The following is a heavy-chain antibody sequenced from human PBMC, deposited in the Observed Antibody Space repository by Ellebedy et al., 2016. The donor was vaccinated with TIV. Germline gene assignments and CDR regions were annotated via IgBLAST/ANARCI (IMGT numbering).Heavy chain of an antibody. CDR1: GFTFSDYY. V-gene: IGHV3-11*04. CDR3: ARDLDKSSGWYGGAAY. CDR2: ITNTGHTI. D-gene: IGHD6-19*01. Sequence: GESLKISCAASGFTFSDYYMSWIRQAPGKGLEWVSYITNTGHTIYYADSVKGRFTVARDNAKNSLYLQMNSLRAEDTAVYYCARDLDKSSGWYGGAAYWGQGTLVTVSS. J-gene: IGHJ4*02.